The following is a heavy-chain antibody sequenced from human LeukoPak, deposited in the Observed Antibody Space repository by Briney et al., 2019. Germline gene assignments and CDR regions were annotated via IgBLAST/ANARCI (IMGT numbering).Heavy chain of an antibody. Sequence: SETLSLTCIVSGGSISNYYWSWIRQPPGKGLEWSGYIYYSGSTNYNPSLKSRVTISVDTSKNQFSLRLSSVTAADTAVYYCARGGGWYAFDIWGQGTMVTVSS. V-gene: IGHV4-59*01. CDR3: ARGGGWYAFDI. J-gene: IGHJ3*02. CDR1: GGSISNYY. D-gene: IGHD6-19*01. CDR2: IYYSGST.